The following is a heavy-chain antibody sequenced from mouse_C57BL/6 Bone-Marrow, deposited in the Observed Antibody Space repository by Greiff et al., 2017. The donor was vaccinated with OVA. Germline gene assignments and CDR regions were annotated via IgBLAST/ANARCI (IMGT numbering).Heavy chain of an antibody. D-gene: IGHD3-2*02. CDR3: ARDSSGYFAY. CDR2: IYPGDGDT. CDR1: GYAFSSSW. J-gene: IGHJ3*01. Sequence: VQLQQSGPELVKPGASVKISCKASGYAFSSSWMNWVKQRPGKGLEWIGRIYPGDGDTNYNGKFKGQAPLTADKSASTAYMQLSSLTSEDSAVDFCARDSSGYFAYWGQGTLVTVSA. V-gene: IGHV1-82*01.